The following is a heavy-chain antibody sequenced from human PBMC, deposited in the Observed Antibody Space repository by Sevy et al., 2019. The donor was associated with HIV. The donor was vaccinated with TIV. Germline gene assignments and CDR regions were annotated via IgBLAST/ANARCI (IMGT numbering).Heavy chain of an antibody. Sequence: SETLSLTCSVSGYSISSGHYWGWSRQPPGRGLEWIGSMYHSMDTYYNPSLKSRVTISVDTSKNQFSLKLNSVTAADIALYYCAKKRASRPFEDWGQGTLVTVSS. CDR2: MYHSMDT. CDR3: AKKRASRPFED. CDR1: GYSISSGHY. V-gene: IGHV4-38-2*02. J-gene: IGHJ4*02.